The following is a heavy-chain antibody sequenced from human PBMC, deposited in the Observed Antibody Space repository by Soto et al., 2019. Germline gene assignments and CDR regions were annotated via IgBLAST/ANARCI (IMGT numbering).Heavy chain of an antibody. CDR2: IRKDESKM. V-gene: IGHV3-7*05. J-gene: IGHJ3*01. CDR3: TRDISAGTSGWYFDTFDL. D-gene: IGHD6-19*01. CDR1: GFIFGNYW. Sequence: EVQLVESGGGLVQPGGSLRLSCTGSGFIFGNYWMTWVRQAPGQGLEWVANIRKDESKMSYLDSVRGRFTISRDNAKNSLFLQMNELRGEDTALHYCTRDISAGTSGWYFDTFDLWGQGTMVTVSS.